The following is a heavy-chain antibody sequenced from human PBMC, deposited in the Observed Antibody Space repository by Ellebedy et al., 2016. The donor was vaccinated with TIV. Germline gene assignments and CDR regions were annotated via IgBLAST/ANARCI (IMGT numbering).Heavy chain of an antibody. CDR1: GASITSHH. Sequence: SETLSLTXIVSGASITSHHWSWIRQAPGKGLDWFGNTENTNYNPSLKSRVTISVDTSKNQYSLTLRSATGADTAVYYCATYMAGGGGQGYWGQGTLVTVSS. CDR3: ATYMAGGGGQGY. J-gene: IGHJ4*02. CDR2: TENT. V-gene: IGHV4-59*11. D-gene: IGHD3-16*01.